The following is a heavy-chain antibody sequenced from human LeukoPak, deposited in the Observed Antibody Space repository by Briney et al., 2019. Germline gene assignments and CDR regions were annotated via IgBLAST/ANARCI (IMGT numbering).Heavy chain of an antibody. CDR3: ARAGSGSYYRPSYFDY. Sequence: ASVKVSCKASGYTFTSYYMHWVRQAPGQGLEWMGIINPSGGSTSYAQKFQGRVTMTRDTSTSTVYMELSRLRSDDTAVYYCARAGSGSYYRPSYFDYWGQGTLVTVSS. CDR2: INPSGGST. J-gene: IGHJ4*02. D-gene: IGHD1-26*01. V-gene: IGHV1-46*01. CDR1: GYTFTSYY.